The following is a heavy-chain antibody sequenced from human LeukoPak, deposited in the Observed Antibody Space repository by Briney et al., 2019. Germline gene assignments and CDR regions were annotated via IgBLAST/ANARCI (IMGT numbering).Heavy chain of an antibody. CDR1: GYTLTELS. D-gene: IGHD3-10*01. Sequence: ASVKVSCKVSGYTLTELSMHWVRQAPGKGLEWMGGFDPEDGETIYAQKLQGRVTMTTDTSTSTAYMELRSLRSDDTAVYYCARRDGELNFDYWGQGTLVTVSS. J-gene: IGHJ4*02. V-gene: IGHV1-24*01. CDR3: ARRDGELNFDY. CDR2: FDPEDGET.